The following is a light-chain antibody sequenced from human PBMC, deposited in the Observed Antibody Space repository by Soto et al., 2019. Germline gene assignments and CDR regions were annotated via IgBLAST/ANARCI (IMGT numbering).Light chain of an antibody. CDR2: DAS. Sequence: EIVMTPSPATLSVSPGESATLSCRARQSVSSDLAWYQQKPGQAPRLLIYDASTRATGIPARFSGSGSGTEFTLTISSLQSEDFAVYYCQQYNNGPPYTFGQGTKVDIK. CDR3: QQYNNGPPYT. V-gene: IGKV3-15*01. J-gene: IGKJ2*01. CDR1: QSVSSD.